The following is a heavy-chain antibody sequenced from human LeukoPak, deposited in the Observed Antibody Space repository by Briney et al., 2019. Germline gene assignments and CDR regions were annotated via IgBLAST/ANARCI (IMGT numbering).Heavy chain of an antibody. CDR3: AREVSEGFDF. CDR1: GFTLSGYS. J-gene: IGHJ4*02. D-gene: IGHD3-22*01. V-gene: IGHV3-21*01. Sequence: GGSLRLSCTASGFTLSGYSMNWIRQAPGKGLEWVSSFGTRSTSIYHAGSVKGRFAISRDNAKNSLYLQMNSLRAEDTALYYCAREVSEGFDFWGQGTLVTVSS. CDR2: FGTRSTSI.